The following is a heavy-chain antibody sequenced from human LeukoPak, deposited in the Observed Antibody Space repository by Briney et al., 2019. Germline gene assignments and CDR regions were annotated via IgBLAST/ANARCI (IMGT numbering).Heavy chain of an antibody. CDR2: ISESGTGT. CDR3: ARDLPLGVVAATSYCFDY. V-gene: IGHV3-23*01. Sequence: GGSLRLSCAASGFTFSRYAMSWVRQAPGKGLEWVSAISESGTGTYYAGSVKGRFTISRDNAKNSLYLQMNSLRAEDTAVYYCARDLPLGVVAATSYCFDYWGQGTLVTVSS. D-gene: IGHD2-15*01. J-gene: IGHJ4*02. CDR1: GFTFSRYA.